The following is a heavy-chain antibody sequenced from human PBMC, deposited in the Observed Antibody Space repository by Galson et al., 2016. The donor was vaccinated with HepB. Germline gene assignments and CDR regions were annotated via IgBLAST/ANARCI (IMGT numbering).Heavy chain of an antibody. Sequence: SLRLSCAASGFTFSNFAMHWVRQAPGKGLEYVSGISSDGGSTFYADSVKDRFTVSRDNSKNTLYPQMGSLRADDMAVYYCASPVYGDYISYYYYGMDVWGQGTTVTVSS. J-gene: IGHJ6*02. V-gene: IGHV3-64*02. CDR1: GFTFSNFA. D-gene: IGHD4-17*01. CDR2: ISSDGGST. CDR3: ASPVYGDYISYYYYGMDV.